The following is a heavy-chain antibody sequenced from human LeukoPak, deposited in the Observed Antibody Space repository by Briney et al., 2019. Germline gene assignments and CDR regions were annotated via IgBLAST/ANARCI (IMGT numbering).Heavy chain of an antibody. CDR2: INPNSGGT. CDR1: GYTFTGYY. Sequence: ASVKVSCKASGYTFTGYYMHWVRQAPGQGLEWMGWINPNSGGTNYAQKFQGRVTMIRDTSISTAYMELSRLRSDDTAVYYCASQLFAYYDSSGADYWGQGTLVTVSS. V-gene: IGHV1-2*02. J-gene: IGHJ4*02. D-gene: IGHD3-22*01. CDR3: ASQLFAYYDSSGADY.